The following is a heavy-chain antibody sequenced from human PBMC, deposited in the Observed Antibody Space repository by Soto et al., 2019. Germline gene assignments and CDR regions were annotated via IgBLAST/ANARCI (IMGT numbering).Heavy chain of an antibody. V-gene: IGHV3-30-3*01. CDR2: ISYDGSNK. CDR1: GFTFSSYA. CDR3: ARGRKQLVIWDYYYYYMDV. J-gene: IGHJ6*03. Sequence: GGSLRLSCAASGFTFSSYAMHWVRQAPGKGLEWVAVISYDGSNKYYADSVKGRFTISRDNSKNTLYLQMNSLRAEDTAVYYCARGRKQLVIWDYYYYYMDVWGKGTTVTVSS. D-gene: IGHD6-6*01.